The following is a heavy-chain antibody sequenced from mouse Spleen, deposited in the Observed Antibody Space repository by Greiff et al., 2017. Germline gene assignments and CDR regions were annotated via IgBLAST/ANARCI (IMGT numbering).Heavy chain of an antibody. J-gene: IGHJ3*01. D-gene: IGHD2-4*01. CDR1: GYTFTDYY. Sequence: VQLQQSGPELVKPGASVKISCKASGYTFTDYYMNWVKQSHGKSLEWIGDINPNNGGTSYNQKFKGKATLTVDKSSSTAYMELRSLTSEDSAVYYCARYDYEGDWFAYWGQGTLVTVSA. V-gene: IGHV1-26*01. CDR2: INPNNGGT. CDR3: ARYDYEGDWFAY.